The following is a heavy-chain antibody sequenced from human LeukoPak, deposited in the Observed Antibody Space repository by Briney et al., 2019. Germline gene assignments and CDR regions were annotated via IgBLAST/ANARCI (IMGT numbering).Heavy chain of an antibody. CDR2: IKSKTDGATT. J-gene: IGHJ4*02. CDR1: GFTFNHAW. Sequence: PGGSLRLSCAASGFTFNHAWMSWVRQAPGKGLEWVGRIKSKTDGATTEYAAPVKGRFTISRDDSKNTPYLQMNSLKTEDTAVYYCTTVGSSRYYYYFDYWGQGSLVTVSS. D-gene: IGHD3-22*01. CDR3: TTVGSSRYYYYFDY. V-gene: IGHV3-15*01.